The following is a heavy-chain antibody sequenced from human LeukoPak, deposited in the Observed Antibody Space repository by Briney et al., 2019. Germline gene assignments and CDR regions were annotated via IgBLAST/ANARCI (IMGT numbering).Heavy chain of an antibody. J-gene: IGHJ4*02. Sequence: HPGGSLRLSCAASGFTFSSSWMSWVRQAPGKGLEWVANIKEDGSEKYYVDSVKGRFTISRDNAKNSLYLQMNSLRAEDTAVYYCARDDILTGYPTPFDYWGQGTLVTVSS. V-gene: IGHV3-7*01. CDR2: IKEDGSEK. CDR1: GFTFSSSW. D-gene: IGHD3-9*01. CDR3: ARDDILTGYPTPFDY.